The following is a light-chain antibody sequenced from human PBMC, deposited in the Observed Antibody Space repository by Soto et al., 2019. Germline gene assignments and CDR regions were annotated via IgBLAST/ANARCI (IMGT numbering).Light chain of an antibody. J-gene: IGKJ3*01. Sequence: DIQMTQSPSSLSASVGDRVTITCRASQAISNYLAWFQQKPGTAPKSLIYAASSLQSGVPSRFSGSGSGTDFTLTISSLQPEDFATYYCQQYNSYPFTFGPGTKVDIK. CDR1: QAISNY. CDR2: AAS. V-gene: IGKV1-16*01. CDR3: QQYNSYPFT.